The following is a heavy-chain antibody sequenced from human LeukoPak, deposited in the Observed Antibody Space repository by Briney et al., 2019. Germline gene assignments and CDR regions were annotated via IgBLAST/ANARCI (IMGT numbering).Heavy chain of an antibody. CDR3: ARVGTYCGGDCYLRWFDP. CDR1: GYTFTDYY. CDR2: VDPEDGET. V-gene: IGHV1-69-2*01. D-gene: IGHD2-21*02. J-gene: IGHJ5*02. Sequence: ASVKVSCKVSGYTFTDYYMHWVQQAPGKGLEWMGLVDPEDGETIYAEKFQGRVTITADTSTDTAYMELSSLRSEDTAVYYCARVGTYCGGDCYLRWFDPWGQGTLVTVSS.